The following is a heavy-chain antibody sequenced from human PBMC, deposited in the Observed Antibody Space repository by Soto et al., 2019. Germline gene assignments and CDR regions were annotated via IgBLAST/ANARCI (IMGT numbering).Heavy chain of an antibody. D-gene: IGHD2-2*01. V-gene: IGHV5-51*01. CDR1: GYSFTNYW. CDR3: ARPCYCSRTDCSDFDF. CDR2: IYPGDSDT. Sequence: GESLKISCKGSGYSFTNYWIGWVRQMPGKGLEWMGIIYPGDSDTTYSPSFQGQVTISADKSISTAYLQWSSLKASDTAMYYCARPCYCSRTDCSDFDFWGQGIQVTVFS. J-gene: IGHJ4*02.